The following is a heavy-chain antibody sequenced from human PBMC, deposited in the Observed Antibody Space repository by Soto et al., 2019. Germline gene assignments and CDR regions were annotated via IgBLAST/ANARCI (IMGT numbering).Heavy chain of an antibody. D-gene: IGHD4-17*01. CDR2: ISAYNGNT. J-gene: IGHJ4*02. V-gene: IGHV1-18*01. CDR3: ARLWGYGDYGEMGY. CDR1: GYTFTSYG. Sequence: QVQLVQSGAEVKKPGASVKVSCKASGYTFTSYGISWVRHAPGQGLEWMGWISAYNGNTNYAQKLQGRVTMTTDTSTSTADRELRSLRSDDTAGYYCARLWGYGDYGEMGYWGQGTLVTVSS.